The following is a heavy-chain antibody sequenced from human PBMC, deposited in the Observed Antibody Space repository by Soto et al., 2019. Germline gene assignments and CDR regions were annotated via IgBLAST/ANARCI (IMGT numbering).Heavy chain of an antibody. CDR3: AKEYSSWDRWFDY. CDR1: GFTFSSYG. J-gene: IGHJ4*02. D-gene: IGHD6-6*01. Sequence: GGSLRLSCAASGFTFSSYGMHWVRQAPGKGLEWVAVISYDGSNKYYADSVKGRFTISRDNSKNTLYLQMNSLRAEDTAVYYCAKEYSSWDRWFDYWGQGTLVTVSS. CDR2: ISYDGSNK. V-gene: IGHV3-30*18.